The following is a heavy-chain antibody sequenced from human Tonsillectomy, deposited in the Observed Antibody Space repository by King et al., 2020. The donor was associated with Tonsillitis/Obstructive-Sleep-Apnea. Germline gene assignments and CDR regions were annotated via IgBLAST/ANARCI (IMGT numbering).Heavy chain of an antibody. CDR2: ISGSGNTI. V-gene: IGHV3-48*01. D-gene: IGHD1-1*01. Sequence: QLVQSGGGLEQPGGSLRLSCAASGFTFSTYSMNWVRQAPGKGLEWVSFISGSGNTIYYADSVKGRFTITRDNANNSPFLQMNSLRVEDTALYYCTRDKRQRWALDFWGQGTLVTVSS. J-gene: IGHJ4*02. CDR3: TRDKRQRWALDF. CDR1: GFTFSTYS.